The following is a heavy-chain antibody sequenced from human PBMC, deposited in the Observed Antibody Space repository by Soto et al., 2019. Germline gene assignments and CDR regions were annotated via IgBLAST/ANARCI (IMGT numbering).Heavy chain of an antibody. V-gene: IGHV3-30*18. Sequence: VGSLRLSCAASGFTFSSYGMHWVRQAPGKGLEWVAVISYDGSNKYYADSVKGRFTISRDNSKNTLYLQMNSLRAEDTAVYYCAKSGDFWSGYYNYYYYYGMDVWGQGTTVTVSS. J-gene: IGHJ6*02. CDR2: ISYDGSNK. CDR1: GFTFSSYG. CDR3: AKSGDFWSGYYNYYYYYGMDV. D-gene: IGHD3-3*01.